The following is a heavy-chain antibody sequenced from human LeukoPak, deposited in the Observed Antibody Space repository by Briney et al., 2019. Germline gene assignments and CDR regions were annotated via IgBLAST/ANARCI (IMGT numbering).Heavy chain of an antibody. D-gene: IGHD6-13*01. Sequence: PETLSLTCTVPCGSISSSYWSWIRQPPREGLEWSGYIYYSGSTNYNPSLQSRVTISVDTSKNQFSLKLSSVTAADTAVYYCARHIAPSSWYVYWGQGTLVTVSS. J-gene: IGHJ4*02. CDR1: CGSISSSY. CDR3: ARHIAPSSWYVY. CDR2: IYYSGST. V-gene: IGHV4-59*08.